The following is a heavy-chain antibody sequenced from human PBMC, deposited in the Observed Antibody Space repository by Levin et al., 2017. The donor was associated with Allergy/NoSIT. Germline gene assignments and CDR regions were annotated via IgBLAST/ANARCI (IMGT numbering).Heavy chain of an antibody. Sequence: SETLSLTCSVSADSISTYYWSWIRQPAGKGLEWIGRIYTSGSTNYNPSLKSRVTMSVDTSKNQFSLKLSSVTAADTAVYYCARGFKGYSGSGSDAYFDNWGQGTLVTVTS. J-gene: IGHJ4*02. CDR3: ARGFKGYSGSGSDAYFDN. D-gene: IGHD3-10*01. V-gene: IGHV4-4*07. CDR2: IYTSGST. CDR1: ADSISTYY.